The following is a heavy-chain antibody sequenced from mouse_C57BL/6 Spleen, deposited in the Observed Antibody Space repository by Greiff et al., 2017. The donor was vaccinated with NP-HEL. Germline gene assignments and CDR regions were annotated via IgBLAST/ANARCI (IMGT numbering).Heavy chain of an antibody. V-gene: IGHV1-64*01. J-gene: IGHJ3*01. D-gene: IGHD1-1*01. CDR1: GYTFTSYW. CDR2: IHPNSGST. CDR3: ARDGSSYSAWFAY. Sequence: QVQLQQPGAELVKPGASVKLSCKASGYTFTSYWMHWVKQRPGQGLEWIGMIHPNSGSTNYNEKFKSKATLTVDKSSSTAYMQLSSLTSEDSAVYYWARDGSSYSAWFAYWGQRTLVTVSA.